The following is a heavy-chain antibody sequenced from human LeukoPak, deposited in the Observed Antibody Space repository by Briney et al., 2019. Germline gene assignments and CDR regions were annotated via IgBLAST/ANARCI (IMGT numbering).Heavy chain of an antibody. V-gene: IGHV4-38-2*02. CDR3: ARDPYSYGHDY. D-gene: IGHD5-18*01. Sequence: PSETLTLACAVSGYSISSGYYWGWIRQPPGKGREWIGSIYHSGSTYYNPSLKSRVTISVDTSKNQFSLKLSSVTAADTAVYYCARDPYSYGHDYWGQGTLVTVSS. J-gene: IGHJ4*02. CDR2: IYHSGST. CDR1: GYSISSGYY.